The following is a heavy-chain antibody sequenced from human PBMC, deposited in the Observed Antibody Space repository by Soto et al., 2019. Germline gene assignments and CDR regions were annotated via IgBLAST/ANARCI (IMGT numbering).Heavy chain of an antibody. J-gene: IGHJ4*02. D-gene: IGHD6-19*01. V-gene: IGHV6-1*01. Sequence: PSQTLSLTCAISGDSVSSNTAAWNWIRQSPSRGLEWLGRAYYRSRWYNDYAVSVKSRITINPDTAKNQISLQVNSVAPEDTAVYYCARESAGTYYFDYWGQGTMVTVPQ. CDR2: AYYRSRWYN. CDR3: ARESAGTYYFDY. CDR1: GDSVSSNTAA.